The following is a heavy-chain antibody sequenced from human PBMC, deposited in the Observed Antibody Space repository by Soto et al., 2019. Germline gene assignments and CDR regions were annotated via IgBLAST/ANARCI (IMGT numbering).Heavy chain of an antibody. D-gene: IGHD3-22*01. Sequence: PSETLSLTCTVAGGSSSSYYWSWIRQHTGKGLEWIGYIYYTGTTTYNPSLRSRVAISLDASKSQFSLNLRSVTAADTAVYYCARLGGYYQAFNIWGPGALVTVSS. V-gene: IGHV4-59*08. CDR2: IYYTGTT. J-gene: IGHJ4*01. CDR3: ARLGGYYQAFNI. CDR1: GGSSSSYY.